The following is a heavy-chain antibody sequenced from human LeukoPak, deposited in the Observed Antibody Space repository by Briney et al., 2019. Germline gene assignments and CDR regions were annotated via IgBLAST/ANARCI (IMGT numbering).Heavy chain of an antibody. CDR2: ISYDGSNK. V-gene: IGHV3-30-3*01. CDR1: GFTFSSYA. CDR3: ARGADY. Sequence: GGSLRLSCAASGFTFSSYAMHWVRQAPGKGLEWVAVISYDGSNKYYADSVKGRFTISRDNSKNTLYLQMNSLRAEDAAVYYCARGADYWGQGTLVTVSS. J-gene: IGHJ4*02.